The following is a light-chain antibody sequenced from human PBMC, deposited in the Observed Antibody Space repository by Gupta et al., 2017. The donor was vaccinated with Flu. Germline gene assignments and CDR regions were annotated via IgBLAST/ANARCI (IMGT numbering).Light chain of an antibody. CDR3: QQYHTFPWM. CDR2: RAS. V-gene: IGKV1-5*03. J-gene: IGKJ1*01. CDR1: QSLDNW. Sequence: DIQMTQSPSTLSASVGDRVTITCRASQSLDNWLAWFQQKPGQAPKLLIWRASKLETGVPSRFSGSGSGAEFTLTISSLQPEDFATYCCQQYHTFPWMFGQGTRVEIE.